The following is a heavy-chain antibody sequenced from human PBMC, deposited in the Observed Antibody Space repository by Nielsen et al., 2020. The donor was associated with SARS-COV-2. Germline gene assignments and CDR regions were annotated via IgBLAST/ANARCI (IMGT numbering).Heavy chain of an antibody. CDR3: ARMIGYSTSSDS. V-gene: IGHV4-4*02. CDR2: IYHGGST. Sequence: GSLRLSCGVFGASISSQTWWSWVRQPPGKGLEWIGQIYHGGSTNYSPSLRSRVAISVDKSKNQFSLQVTSVTTADTAVYYCARMIGYSTSSDSWGQGTLVTVSS. J-gene: IGHJ4*02. CDR1: GASISSQTW. D-gene: IGHD3-22*01.